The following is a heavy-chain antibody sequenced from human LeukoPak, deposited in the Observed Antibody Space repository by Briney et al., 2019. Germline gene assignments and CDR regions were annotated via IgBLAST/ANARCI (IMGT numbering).Heavy chain of an antibody. D-gene: IGHD3-10*01. Sequence: KTSETLSLTCTVSGGSISSYYWSWIRQPPEKGLEWIGYIYYSGSTNYNPSLKSRVTIPVDTSKNQFSLKLGSVTAADTAVYYCARVGLLWFGEPQNWFDPWGQGTLVTVSS. CDR3: ARVGLLWFGEPQNWFDP. CDR1: GGSISSYY. J-gene: IGHJ5*02. V-gene: IGHV4-59*01. CDR2: IYYSGST.